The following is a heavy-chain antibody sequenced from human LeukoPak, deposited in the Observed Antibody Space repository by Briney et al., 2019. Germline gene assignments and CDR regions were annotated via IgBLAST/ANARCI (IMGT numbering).Heavy chain of an antibody. V-gene: IGHV1-18*04. D-gene: IGHD2-15*01. Sequence: GASVKVSCKASGYTFTRYGINWVRQAPGQGGERMGWISAYNGDTNYAQKIQGRVTITTDTSTTTAYMHFISLRSDDTAVYYCARVGYCSGSACFTTNCFDPWGQGTLVTVSS. CDR1: GYTFTRYG. CDR3: ARVGYCSGSACFTTNCFDP. CDR2: ISAYNGDT. J-gene: IGHJ5*02.